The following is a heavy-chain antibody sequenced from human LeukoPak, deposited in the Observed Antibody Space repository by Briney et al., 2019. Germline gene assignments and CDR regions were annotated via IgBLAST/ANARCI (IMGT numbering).Heavy chain of an antibody. V-gene: IGHV4-61*02. CDR2: VHSSGDI. CDR1: GVSITSGSYY. D-gene: IGHD3-16*01. J-gene: IGHJ4*02. CDR3: ARGASPKDAVFFDY. Sequence: SETLSLTCSVSGVSITSGSYYWGWFRQSAGKGLEWIGRVHSSGDIYHNAAFRSRAAVSGDASKNQFSLQLASVTAADTAVYYCARGASPKDAVFFDYWGQGALITVSS.